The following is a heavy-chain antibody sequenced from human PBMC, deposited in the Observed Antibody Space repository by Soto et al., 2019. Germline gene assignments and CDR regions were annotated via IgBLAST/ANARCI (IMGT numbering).Heavy chain of an antibody. J-gene: IGHJ6*02. D-gene: IGHD3-10*01. CDR1: GYTFTSYG. CDR3: ERTYHYGSGAPLPGYYGMDV. CDR2: ISAYYGNT. V-gene: IGHV1-18*04. Sequence: ASVKVSCKASGYTFTSYGISWVRQAPGQGLEWMGGISAYYGNTNYAQKLQGRVTMTTDEYTSTAYMELSSLRSEDTAVYYCERTYHYGSGAPLPGYYGMDVWGPGTTVTVSS.